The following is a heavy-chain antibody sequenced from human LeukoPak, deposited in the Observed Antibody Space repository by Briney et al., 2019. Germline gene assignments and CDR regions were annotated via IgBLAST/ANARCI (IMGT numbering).Heavy chain of an antibody. J-gene: IGHJ4*02. CDR1: GFTFSTFA. Sequence: GGSLRLSCAASGFTFSTFAMIWVRQPPGKGLEWVSSIFPSGGEIHYADSVRGRFTISRDNSKSTLSLQMNNLRAEDTAIYYCATYRQVLLPFESWGQGTLVTVSS. CDR2: IFPSGGEI. CDR3: ATYRQVLLPFES. D-gene: IGHD2-8*02. V-gene: IGHV3-23*01.